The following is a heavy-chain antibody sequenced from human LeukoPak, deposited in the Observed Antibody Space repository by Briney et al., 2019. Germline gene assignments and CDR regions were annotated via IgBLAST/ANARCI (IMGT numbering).Heavy chain of an antibody. Sequence: PSGTLSLTCTVSGGSVSSGSYYWSWIRQPPGEGLAWIWYIYYSGITNYNPSLKSRFTISVDTSKNQFSLKLSSVTAADTAVYYCARDIGSSWGVMEFDYWGQGTLGTVSS. CDR2: IYYSGIT. J-gene: IGHJ4*02. D-gene: IGHD6-13*01. CDR3: ARDIGSSWGVMEFDY. V-gene: IGHV4-61*01. CDR1: GGSVSSGSYY.